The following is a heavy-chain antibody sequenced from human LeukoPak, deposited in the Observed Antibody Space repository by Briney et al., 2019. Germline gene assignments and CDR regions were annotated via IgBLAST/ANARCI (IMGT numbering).Heavy chain of an antibody. D-gene: IGHD6-6*01. J-gene: IGHJ4*02. CDR3: AKDVLYSSSTDRWACDY. V-gene: IGHV3-30*02. Sequence: GGSLRLSCAASGFTFSSYGMHWVRQAPGKGLEWVAFIRYDGSNKYYADSVKGRFTISRDNSKNTLYLQMNSLRAEDTAVYYCAKDVLYSSSTDRWACDYWGQGTLVTVSA. CDR2: IRYDGSNK. CDR1: GFTFSSYG.